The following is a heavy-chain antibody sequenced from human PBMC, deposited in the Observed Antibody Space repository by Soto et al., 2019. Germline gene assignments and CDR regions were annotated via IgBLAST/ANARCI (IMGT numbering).Heavy chain of an antibody. CDR3: ARMASSGSLNWFDP. V-gene: IGHV1-8*01. J-gene: IGHJ5*02. CDR1: GYTFTNYE. Sequence: ASVKVSCKASGYTFTNYEINWVRQATGQGLEWMGWMNPGSGNTGYAHKFQGRVTMTRDISISTAYMELSRLGSDDTAIYYCARMASSGSLNWFDPWGQGTLVTVSS. CDR2: MNPGSGNT. D-gene: IGHD3-10*01.